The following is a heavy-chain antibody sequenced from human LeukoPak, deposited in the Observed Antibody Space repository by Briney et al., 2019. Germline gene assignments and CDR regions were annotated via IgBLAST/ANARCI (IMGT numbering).Heavy chain of an antibody. D-gene: IGHD4-17*01. CDR3: AKSYGDRNYYYYYMDV. CDR1: GFTYSSYG. J-gene: IGHJ6*03. V-gene: IGHV3-30*18. CDR2: ISYDGSNK. Sequence: GGSLRLSCAASGFTYSSYGMHWVRQAPGKGLEWVAVISYDGSNKYYADSVKGRFTISRDNSKNTLYLQMNSLRAEDTAVYYCAKSYGDRNYYYYYMDVWGKGTTVTVSS.